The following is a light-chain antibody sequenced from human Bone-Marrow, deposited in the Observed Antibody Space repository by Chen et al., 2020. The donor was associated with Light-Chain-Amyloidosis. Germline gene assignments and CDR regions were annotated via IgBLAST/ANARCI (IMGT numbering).Light chain of an antibody. V-gene: IGLV2-8*01. J-gene: IGLJ1*01. Sequence: QSALTQPPSASGSPGPSVTISCTGTSSDVGGHNSVSWYQQYPGKAPKVLISEVSKRPSGVPERFSGSKSGNTASLTVAGLQAEDEADEYCSSYADNNFYVFGTGTKVTVL. CDR3: SSYADNNFYV. CDR2: EVS. CDR1: SSDVGGHNS.